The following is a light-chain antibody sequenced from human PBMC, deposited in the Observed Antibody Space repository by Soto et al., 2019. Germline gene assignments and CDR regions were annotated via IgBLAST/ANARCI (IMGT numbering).Light chain of an antibody. CDR2: EAS. CDR3: QHYRSWPPT. Sequence: EIVMTQSPATLSVSPGERATLSCRASQSVNSNLAWYQQKPGQVPRLLIYEASTRATGIPARFSGSGSGTESTLTFSSLHSEDFAVYYCQHYRSWPPTFGHGTKVDIK. J-gene: IGKJ1*01. CDR1: QSVNSN. V-gene: IGKV3-15*01.